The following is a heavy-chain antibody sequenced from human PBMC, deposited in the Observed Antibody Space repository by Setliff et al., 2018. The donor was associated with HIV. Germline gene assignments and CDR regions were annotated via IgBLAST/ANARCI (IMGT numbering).Heavy chain of an antibody. J-gene: IGHJ5*02. D-gene: IGHD3-10*01. CDR1: GYSFTNFW. CDR2: IYPGDSYS. CDR3: VRLNRGSTWSIASDRGFFDP. Sequence: GESLKISCQASGYSFTNFWIGWVRQMPGKGLEWMGVIYPGDSYSTYSPSFQGQVTISADKSINTAHLQWSSLKASDTATYFCVRLNRGSTWSIASDRGFFDPWGQGTLVTVSS. V-gene: IGHV5-51*01.